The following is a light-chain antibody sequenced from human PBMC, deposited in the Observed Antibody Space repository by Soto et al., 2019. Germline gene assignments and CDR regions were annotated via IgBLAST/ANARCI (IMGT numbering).Light chain of an antibody. J-gene: IGKJ2*01. V-gene: IGKV1-5*03. CDR2: KSS. Sequence: DIQMTQSPSIVSASVGGRVIITCRANHDISTWLAWYQQRPGRDPKVLISKSSSLQSGVPSIFRGSGSGTEFTLTINGLQPDDFATYYCEQYHSYPYTFGQGTKVEIK. CDR1: HDISTW. CDR3: EQYHSYPYT.